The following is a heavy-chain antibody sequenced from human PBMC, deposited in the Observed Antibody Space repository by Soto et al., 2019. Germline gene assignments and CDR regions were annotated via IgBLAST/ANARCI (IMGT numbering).Heavy chain of an antibody. CDR2: ISYHGDNK. V-gene: IGHV3-30-3*01. CDR1: GFPFSSYT. D-gene: IGHD1-20*01. J-gene: IGHJ4*02. Sequence: GGLRLYCSASGFPFSSYTMHWVRQAPGKGLEWVAVISYHGDNKYYADSVKGRFTIYRENSRRTLYLQVNSLGVEDTAVYYCASGAILHDVPYNXWGQGTPVTVSX. CDR3: ASGAILHDVPYNX.